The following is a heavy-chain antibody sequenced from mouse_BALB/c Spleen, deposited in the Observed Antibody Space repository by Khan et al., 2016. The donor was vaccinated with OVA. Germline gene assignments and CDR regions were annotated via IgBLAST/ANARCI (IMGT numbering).Heavy chain of an antibody. V-gene: IGHV3-2*02. CDR1: GYSITSDYA. CDR2: ISYSGST. J-gene: IGHJ4*01. D-gene: IGHD2-3*01. Sequence: DVKLQESGPGLVKPSQSLSLTCTVTGYSITSDYAWNWIRQFPGNKLEWMGYISYSGSTNYNHAHKIRISITRATSKNQFFLQLNSVTTEDTATSYCARDGSRYNYAMDYWGQGTSVTVSS. CDR3: ARDGSRYNYAMDY.